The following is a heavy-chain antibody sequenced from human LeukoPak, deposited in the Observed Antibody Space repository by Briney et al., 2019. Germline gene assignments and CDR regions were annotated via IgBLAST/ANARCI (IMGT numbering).Heavy chain of an antibody. D-gene: IGHD5-18*01. CDR1: GFTFSSYA. V-gene: IGHV3-23*01. Sequence: PGGSLRLSCAASGFTFSSYAMSWVRQAPGKGLEWVSAISGSGGSTYYADSVKGRFTISRDNSKNTLYLQMNSLRAEDTAVYYCARSPDLQQFLPRFDSWGQGTLVTVSS. CDR2: ISGSGGST. CDR3: ARSPDLQQFLPRFDS. J-gene: IGHJ4*02.